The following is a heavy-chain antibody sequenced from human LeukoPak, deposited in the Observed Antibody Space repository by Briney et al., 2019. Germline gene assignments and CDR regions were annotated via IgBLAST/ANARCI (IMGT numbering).Heavy chain of an antibody. CDR3: ARDENGGGSSSSSRSYYYGMDV. CDR2: ISSSSSYI. D-gene: IGHD6-6*01. Sequence: GGSLRLSCAASGLTFSSFGMHWVRQAPGKGLEWVSFISSSSSYIYYADSVKGRFTISRDNAKNSLYLQMNSLRAEDTAVYYCARDENGGGSSSSSRSYYYGMDVWGQGTTVTVSS. CDR1: GLTFSSFG. V-gene: IGHV3-21*01. J-gene: IGHJ6*02.